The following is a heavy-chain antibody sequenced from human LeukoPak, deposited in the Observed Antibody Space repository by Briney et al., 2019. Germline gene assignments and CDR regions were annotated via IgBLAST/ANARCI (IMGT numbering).Heavy chain of an antibody. CDR1: GGSISSCY. Sequence: KASETLSLTCTVSGGSISSCYWSWIRQPPGKGLEWIGYIYTSGSTNYNPSLKSRVTISVDTSKNQFSLKLSSVTAADTAVYYCARQTRDYYDSSGYHTPFDYWGQGTLVTVSS. CDR3: ARQTRDYYDSSGYHTPFDY. CDR2: IYTSGST. D-gene: IGHD3-22*01. V-gene: IGHV4-4*09. J-gene: IGHJ4*02.